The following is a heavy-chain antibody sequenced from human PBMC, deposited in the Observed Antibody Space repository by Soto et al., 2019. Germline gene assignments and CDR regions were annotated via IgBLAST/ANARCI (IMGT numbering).Heavy chain of an antibody. CDR3: ARSQRGRTAFTFDY. CDR2: IYYSGTT. J-gene: IGHJ4*02. Sequence: SETLSLTCAVSGDSVSNDNYYWSWIRQPPGKGLEWVGYIYYSGTTKYNSYLKRRLSLSVDMSKNQFSLKLASVTAADTAVYFCARSQRGRTAFTFDYWGQGALVTVSS. CDR1: GDSVSNDNYY. D-gene: IGHD3-16*01. V-gene: IGHV4-61*01.